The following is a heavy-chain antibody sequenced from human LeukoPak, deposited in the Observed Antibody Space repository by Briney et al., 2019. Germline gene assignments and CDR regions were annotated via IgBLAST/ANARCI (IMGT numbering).Heavy chain of an antibody. Sequence: ASVKVSCKASGYTFTRYAMNWVRQAPGQGLERMGWINTNTRNPTYAQGFTGRVVFSLDTSVSTAYLQISSLKAEDTAVYYCARGGFDSRWACDIWGQGTMVTVSS. CDR2: INTNTRNP. J-gene: IGHJ3*02. CDR1: GYTFTRYA. CDR3: ARGGFDSRWACDI. V-gene: IGHV7-4-1*02. D-gene: IGHD3-9*01.